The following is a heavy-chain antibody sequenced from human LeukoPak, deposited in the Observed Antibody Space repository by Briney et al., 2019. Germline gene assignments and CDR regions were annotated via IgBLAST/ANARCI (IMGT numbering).Heavy chain of an antibody. CDR1: GGSISRSSYY. V-gene: IGHV4-39*02. CDR2: IYYSGST. CDR3: AREYSGSYYY. Sequence: SETLSLTCSISGGSISRSSYYWGWIRQPPGKGLEWIGSIYYSGSTYYNPSLKSRVTISVDTSKNQFSLKLSSVTAADTAVYYCAREYSGSYYYWGQGTLVTVSS. D-gene: IGHD1-26*01. J-gene: IGHJ4*02.